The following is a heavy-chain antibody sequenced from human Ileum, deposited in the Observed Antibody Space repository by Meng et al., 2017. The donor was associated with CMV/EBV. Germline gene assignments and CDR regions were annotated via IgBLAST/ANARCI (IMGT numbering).Heavy chain of an antibody. J-gene: IGHJ5*02. CDR2: IYYSGST. D-gene: IGHD3-10*01. Sequence: SGGSISSGGYYWSWIRQHPGKGLEWIGYIYYSGSTYYNPSLKSRVTISVDTSKNQFSLKLSSVTAADTAVYYCASSLRGSGPNRFDPWGQGTLVTVSS. V-gene: IGHV4-31*02. CDR3: ASSLRGSGPNRFDP. CDR1: GGSISSGGYY.